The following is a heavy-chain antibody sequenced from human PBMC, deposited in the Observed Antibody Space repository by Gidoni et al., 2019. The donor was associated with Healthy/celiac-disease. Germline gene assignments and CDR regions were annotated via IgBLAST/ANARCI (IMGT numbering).Heavy chain of an antibody. D-gene: IGHD3-3*01. CDR2: IYHSGST. CDR1: GGPISSGGYS. CDR3: ARGSDGDYYYGMDV. V-gene: IGHV4-30-2*01. Sequence: QLQLQESGSGLVKPSQTLSITCAVPGGPISSGGYSWSWIRQPPGKGLEWIGYIYHSGSTYYNPSLKSRVTISVDRSKNQFSLKLSSVTAADTAVYYCARGSDGDYYYGMDVWGQGTTVTVSS. J-gene: IGHJ6*02.